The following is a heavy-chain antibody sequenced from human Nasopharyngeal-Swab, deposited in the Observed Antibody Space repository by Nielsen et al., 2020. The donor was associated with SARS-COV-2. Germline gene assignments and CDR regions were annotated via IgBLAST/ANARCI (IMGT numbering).Heavy chain of an antibody. J-gene: IGHJ4*02. CDR3: ARYWYSSSPLDY. CDR1: GYTFTSYG. CDR2: ISAYNGNT. Sequence: ASVNVSCRASGYTFTSYGISWVRQAPGQGLEWMGWISAYNGNTNYAQKLQGRVTMTTDTSTSTAYMELRSLGSDDTAVYYCARYWYSSSPLDYWGQGTLVTVSS. V-gene: IGHV1-18*01. D-gene: IGHD6-6*01.